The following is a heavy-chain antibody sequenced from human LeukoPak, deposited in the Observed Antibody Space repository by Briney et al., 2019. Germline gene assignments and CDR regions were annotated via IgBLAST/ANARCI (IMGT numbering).Heavy chain of an antibody. V-gene: IGHV3-21*01. D-gene: IGHD7-27*01. J-gene: IGHJ4*02. CDR1: GFTFSSHS. Sequence: GGSLRLSCAASGFTFSSHSMNWVRQAPGKGLEWVSSISSSSTYIYYADSVKGRFTISRDSAKNSLYLQMNSLRAEDTAVYFCARKPNRAVSADYFDYWGQGSLVTVSS. CDR2: ISSSSTYI. CDR3: ARKPNRAVSADYFDY.